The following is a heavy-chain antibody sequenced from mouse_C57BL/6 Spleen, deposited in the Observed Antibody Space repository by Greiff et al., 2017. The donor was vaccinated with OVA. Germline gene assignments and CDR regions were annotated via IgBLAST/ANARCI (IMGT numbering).Heavy chain of an antibody. CDR3: AIGGDRLGKYDGFAY. J-gene: IGHJ3*01. V-gene: IGHV1-74*01. Sequence: QVQLQQPGAELVKPGASVKVSCKASGYTFTSYWMHWVKQRPGQGLEWIGRIHPSDSDTNYNQKFKGKATLTVDKSASTAYMQLSSLTSYDSSVYYWAIGGDRLGKYDGFAYWGQGTLVTVSA. CDR2: IHPSDSDT. CDR1: GYTFTSYW. D-gene: IGHD2-14*01.